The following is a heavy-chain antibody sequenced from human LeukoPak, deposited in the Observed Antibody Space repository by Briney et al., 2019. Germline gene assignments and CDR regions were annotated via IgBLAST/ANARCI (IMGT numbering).Heavy chain of an antibody. D-gene: IGHD2-2*01. CDR1: GFTFSNAW. Sequence: GGSLRLSCAASGFTFSNAWMSWVRQAPGKGLEWVGRIKSKTDGGTTDYAAPVKGRFTISRDDSKNTLYLQMNSLKTGDTAVYYCTTDGEYCSSTSCAAFDYWGQGTLVTVSS. CDR3: TTDGEYCSSTSCAAFDY. J-gene: IGHJ4*02. CDR2: IKSKTDGGTT. V-gene: IGHV3-15*01.